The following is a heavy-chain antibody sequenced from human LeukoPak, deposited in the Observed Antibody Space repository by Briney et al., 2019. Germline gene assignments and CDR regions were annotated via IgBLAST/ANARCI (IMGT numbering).Heavy chain of an antibody. J-gene: IGHJ4*02. V-gene: IGHV3-21*01. D-gene: IGHD2-21*01. CDR3: ARDQILHCGGDCYPFDY. CDR2: ISSSSSYI. Sequence: GGSLRLSCAASGFTFSSYSMNWVRQAPGKGLEWVSSISSSSSYIYYADSVKGRFTISRDNAKNSLYLQMNSLRAEDTAVYYCARDQILHCGGDCYPFDYWGQGILVTVSS. CDR1: GFTFSSYS.